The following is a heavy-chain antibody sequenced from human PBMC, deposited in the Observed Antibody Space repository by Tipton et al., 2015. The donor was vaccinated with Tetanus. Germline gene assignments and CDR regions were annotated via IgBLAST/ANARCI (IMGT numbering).Heavy chain of an antibody. CDR3: ARDGSPVVTPWFDF. CDR2: INPSGGST. CDR1: GYTFTSYF. V-gene: IGHV1-46*01. D-gene: IGHD4-23*01. Sequence: QLVQSGPEVKKPGASVNVSCKASGYTFTSYFMQWVRQAPGQGLEWMGIINPSGGSTDYAQKFQGRVTMTRDTSTSTVYMELSSLRYEDTAVYYCARDGSPVVTPWFDFWGQGTLATVSS. J-gene: IGHJ4*02.